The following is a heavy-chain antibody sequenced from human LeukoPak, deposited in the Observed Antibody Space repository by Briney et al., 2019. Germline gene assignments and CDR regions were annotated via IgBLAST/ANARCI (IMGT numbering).Heavy chain of an antibody. CDR3: AKAGNYYDSSGYYHGLDY. CDR1: GFTFSSYA. Sequence: GGSLRLSCAASGFTFSSYAVSWVRQAPGKGLEWVSAISGSGGSTYYADSVKGRFTISRDNSKNTLYLQMNSLRAEDTAVYYCAKAGNYYDSSGYYHGLDYWGQGTLVTVSS. D-gene: IGHD3-22*01. J-gene: IGHJ4*02. CDR2: ISGSGGST. V-gene: IGHV3-23*01.